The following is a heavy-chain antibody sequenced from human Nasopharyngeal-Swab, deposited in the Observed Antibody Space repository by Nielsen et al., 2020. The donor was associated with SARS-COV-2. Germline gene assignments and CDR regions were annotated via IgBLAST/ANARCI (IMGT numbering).Heavy chain of an antibody. V-gene: IGHV1-2*02. CDR1: GYTFTGYY. CDR3: ATNLYCSGGSCYQIQNWYFDL. J-gene: IGHJ2*01. CDR2: INPNSGGT. Sequence: ASVKVSCKASGYTFTGYYMHWVRQAPGQGLEWMGWINPNSGGTNYAQKFQGRVTITRDTSASTAYMELSSLRSEDTAVYYCATNLYCSGGSCYQIQNWYFDLWGRGTLVTVSS. D-gene: IGHD2-15*01.